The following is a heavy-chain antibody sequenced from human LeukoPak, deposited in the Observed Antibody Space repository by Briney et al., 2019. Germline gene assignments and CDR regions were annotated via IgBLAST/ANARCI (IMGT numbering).Heavy chain of an antibody. V-gene: IGHV3-7*01. CDR1: GFTFSSYW. Sequence: GGSLRLSCAASGFTFSSYWMSWLRQAPGKGLEWVANIKQDGSEKYYVDSVKGRFTISRDNAKNSVYLQMNSLRAEDTAVYYCAKDIVGGGDDYWGQGTLVTVSS. CDR3: AKDIVGGGDDY. J-gene: IGHJ4*02. D-gene: IGHD2-21*02. CDR2: IKQDGSEK.